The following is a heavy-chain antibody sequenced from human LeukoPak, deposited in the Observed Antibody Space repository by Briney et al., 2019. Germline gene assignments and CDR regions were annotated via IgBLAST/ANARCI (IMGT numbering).Heavy chain of an antibody. D-gene: IGHD3-10*01. Sequence: SETLSLTCTVSGGSISSYYWSWIRQPPGKGLEWIGYIYYSGSTNYNPSLKSRVTISVDTSKNQFSLKLSSVTAADTAVYYCARDLWFGETLWWFDPWGQGTLVTVSS. CDR2: IYYSGST. CDR3: ARDLWFGETLWWFDP. CDR1: GGSISSYY. V-gene: IGHV4-59*01. J-gene: IGHJ5*02.